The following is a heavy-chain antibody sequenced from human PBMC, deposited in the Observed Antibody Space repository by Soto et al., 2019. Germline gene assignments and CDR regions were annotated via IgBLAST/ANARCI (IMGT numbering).Heavy chain of an antibody. J-gene: IGHJ4*02. CDR2: ISTFNGET. V-gene: IGHV1-18*01. CDR3: ARDVGYCSSSTCLIDH. D-gene: IGHD2-2*01. CDR1: GYTFNTYG. Sequence: AASVKVSCKASGYTFNTYGISWVRQAPGQGLEWMGWISTFNGETRYAQKFQARVTVTTDTSTTTGYMELRSLRSDDTDVYYCARDVGYCSSSTCLIDHWGQGTLVTVSS.